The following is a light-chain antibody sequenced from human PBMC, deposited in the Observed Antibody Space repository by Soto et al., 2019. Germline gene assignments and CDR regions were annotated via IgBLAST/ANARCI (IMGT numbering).Light chain of an antibody. V-gene: IGKV3-15*01. CDR1: QSVSNN. Sequence: EIVMTQSPATLSVSPGETPPLSCRPSQSVSNNLAWYQQKPGQAPSLLIYGASARATGIPARFSGSGSGTEFTLTISSLQSEDFAVYYCQQYNNWPLTFGGGTKVEIK. J-gene: IGKJ4*01. CDR2: GAS. CDR3: QQYNNWPLT.